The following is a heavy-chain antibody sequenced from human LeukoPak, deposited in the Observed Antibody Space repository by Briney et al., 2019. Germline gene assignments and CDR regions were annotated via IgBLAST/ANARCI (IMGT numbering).Heavy chain of an antibody. CDR3: AKWVSGGSWLFDAFDI. CDR2: IFHSGST. V-gene: IGHV4-4*02. Sequence: SGTLSLTCAVSGGSISSSNWWSWVRQPPGMGLEWLGEIFHSGSTNYNPSLKSRVTISVDKSKNQFSLKLSSVTAADTAVYYCAKWVSGGSWLFDAFDIWGQGTMVTVSS. CDR1: GGSISSSNW. D-gene: IGHD2-15*01. J-gene: IGHJ3*02.